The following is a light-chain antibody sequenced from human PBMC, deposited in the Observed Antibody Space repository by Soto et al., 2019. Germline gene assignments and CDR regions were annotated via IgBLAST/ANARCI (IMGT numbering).Light chain of an antibody. CDR1: ISDVGNYNL. Sequence: QSVLTQPASVSGSPGQSITISCTGTISDVGNYNLVSWYQQYPGKAPKLMIYEGGNRPSGVSNRFSGSKSGNTASLTISGLQAEDEADYYCCSFALRSTLIFGGGTKLTVL. CDR2: EGG. J-gene: IGLJ2*01. V-gene: IGLV2-23*01. CDR3: CSFALRSTLI.